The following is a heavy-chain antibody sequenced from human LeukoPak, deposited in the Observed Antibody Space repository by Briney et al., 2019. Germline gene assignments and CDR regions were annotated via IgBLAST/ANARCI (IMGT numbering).Heavy chain of an antibody. CDR1: GYTFTSYG. Sequence: ASVKDSCKASGYTFTSYGISWVRQAPGQGLEWMGWISAYNGNTNYAQKLQGRVTMTTDTSTSTAYMELRSLRSDDTAVYYCARVYCSSTSCYRAYYYGMDVWGQGTTVTVSS. CDR3: ARVYCSSTSCYRAYYYGMDV. D-gene: IGHD2-2*02. CDR2: ISAYNGNT. V-gene: IGHV1-18*01. J-gene: IGHJ6*02.